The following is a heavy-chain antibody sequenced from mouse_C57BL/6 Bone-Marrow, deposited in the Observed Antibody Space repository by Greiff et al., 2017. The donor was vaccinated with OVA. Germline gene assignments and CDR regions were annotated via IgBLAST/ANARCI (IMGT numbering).Heavy chain of an antibody. CDR1: GFTFSSYA. J-gene: IGHJ2*01. Sequence: VQRVESGGGLVKPGGSLKLSCAASGFTFSSYAMSWVRQTPEKRLEWVATISDGGSYTYYPDNVKGRFTISRDNAKNNLYLQMSHLKSEDTAMYYCARFITTVVGFDYWGQGTTLTVSS. CDR2: ISDGGSYT. V-gene: IGHV5-4*01. CDR3: ARFITTVVGFDY. D-gene: IGHD1-1*01.